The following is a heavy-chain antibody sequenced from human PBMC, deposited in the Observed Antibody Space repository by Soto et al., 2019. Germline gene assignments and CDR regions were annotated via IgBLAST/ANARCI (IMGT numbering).Heavy chain of an antibody. CDR1: GGSISTYS. Sequence: SDTLSLTFTVSGGSISTYSWSWIRQPPGKGLEWFGYIYYSGSTNYNPSLKSRVTISVDTSKNQFSLKLSSVTAADTAVYYCARVLPLYDFWSGYPREYYYYMDVWGKGTTVTVS. J-gene: IGHJ6*03. CDR3: ARVLPLYDFWSGYPREYYYYMDV. V-gene: IGHV4-59*01. CDR2: IYYSGST. D-gene: IGHD3-3*01.